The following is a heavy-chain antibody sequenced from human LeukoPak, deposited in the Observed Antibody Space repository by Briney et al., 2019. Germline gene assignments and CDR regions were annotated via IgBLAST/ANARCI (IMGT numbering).Heavy chain of an antibody. J-gene: IGHJ5*02. D-gene: IGHD3-10*01. Sequence: SETRSLTCAVSGGSISSSNWWSWVRQPPGKGLEWIGEIYHSGSTNYNPSLKSRVTISVDKSKNQFSLKLSSVTAADTAVYYCARVFLHPYYGSGIAIWFDPWGQGTLVTVSS. CDR2: IYHSGST. CDR3: ARVFLHPYYGSGIAIWFDP. V-gene: IGHV4-4*02. CDR1: GGSISSSNW.